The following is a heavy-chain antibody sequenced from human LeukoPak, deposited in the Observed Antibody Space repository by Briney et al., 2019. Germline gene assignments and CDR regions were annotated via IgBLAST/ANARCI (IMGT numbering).Heavy chain of an antibody. Sequence: ASVKVSCKASGYTFTGYYMHWVRQAPGQGLEWMGWINPNSGGTNYAQKFQGRVTMTRDTSIGTAYMELSRLRSDDTAVYYCARVLKAARTYYYYMDVWGKGTTVTVSS. D-gene: IGHD6-6*01. J-gene: IGHJ6*03. CDR2: INPNSGGT. CDR3: ARVLKAARTYYYYMDV. CDR1: GYTFTGYY. V-gene: IGHV1-2*02.